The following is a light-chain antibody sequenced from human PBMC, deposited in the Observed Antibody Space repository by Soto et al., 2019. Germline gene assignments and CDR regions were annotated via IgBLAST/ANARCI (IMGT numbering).Light chain of an antibody. CDR3: SSFTSGNTLV. Sequence: QSALTQPASVSGSPGQSITISCTGTTSDVGGYNYVSWYQQDPGKAPKLMIYDVTIRPSGVSNRFSGSKSGNTASLTISGLQAEDEADYYCSSFTSGNTLVFGTGTKLTVL. V-gene: IGLV2-14*01. CDR1: TSDVGGYNY. CDR2: DVT. J-gene: IGLJ1*01.